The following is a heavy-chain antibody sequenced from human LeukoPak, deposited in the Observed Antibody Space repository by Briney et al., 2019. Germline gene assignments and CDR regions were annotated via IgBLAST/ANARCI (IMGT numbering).Heavy chain of an antibody. J-gene: IGHJ4*02. CDR2: IRYDGSNK. D-gene: IGHD6-13*01. Sequence: GGSLRLSCAASGFTFSSYGMHWVRQAPGKGLEWVAFIRYDGSNKYYADSVKGRFTISRDNSKNTLYLQMNSLRAEDTAVYYCANDFSSSWHAGIDYWGQGTLVTVSS. CDR1: GFTFSSYG. CDR3: ANDFSSSWHAGIDY. V-gene: IGHV3-30*02.